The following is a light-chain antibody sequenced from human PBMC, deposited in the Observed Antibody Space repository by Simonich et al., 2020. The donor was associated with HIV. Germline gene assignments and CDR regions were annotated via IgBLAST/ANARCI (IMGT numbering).Light chain of an antibody. CDR1: SSDVGGYNY. CDR3: SSYTSSSTLM. V-gene: IGLV2-14*01. Sequence: QSALTQPPSASGSPGQSITISCTGTSSDVGGYNYVSWYQQHPGKAPKVMIYDVSKRPAGVSNRFSASKSGNTAALTISGLQAEDEADYYCSSYTSSSTLMFGGGTKLTVL. J-gene: IGLJ3*02. CDR2: DVS.